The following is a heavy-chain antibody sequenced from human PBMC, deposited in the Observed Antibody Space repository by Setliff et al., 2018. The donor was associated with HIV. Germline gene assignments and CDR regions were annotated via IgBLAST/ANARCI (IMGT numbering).Heavy chain of an antibody. CDR2: ISGSGGST. CDR3: ARVRLYNTALDY. V-gene: IGHV3-23*01. J-gene: IGHJ4*02. Sequence: GGSLRLSCAASGFTFSSYAMNWVRQAPGKGLEWVSAISGSGGSTYYADSVKGRFTISRDNFENTLYLQMNSLRAEDTAVYYCARVRLYNTALDYWGQGTLVTVSS. CDR1: GFTFSSYA. D-gene: IGHD3-3*01.